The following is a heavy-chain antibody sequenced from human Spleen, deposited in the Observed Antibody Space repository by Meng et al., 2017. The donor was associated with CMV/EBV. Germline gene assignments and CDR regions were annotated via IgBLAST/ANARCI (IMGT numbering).Heavy chain of an antibody. J-gene: IGHJ4*02. CDR1: GGSISSYY. V-gene: IGHV4-59*01. CDR3: ARSGWLRSYFDY. Sequence: ESLKISCTVSGGSISSYYWSWIRQPPGKGLEWIGYIYYSGSTNYNPSLKSRVTISVDTSKNQFSLKLSSVTAADTAVYYCARSGWLRSYFDYWGQGTLVTVSS. D-gene: IGHD5-12*01. CDR2: IYYSGST.